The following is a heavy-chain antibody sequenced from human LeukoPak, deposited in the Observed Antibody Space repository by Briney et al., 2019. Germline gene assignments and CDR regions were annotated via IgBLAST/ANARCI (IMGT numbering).Heavy chain of an antibody. CDR1: GGSISSYY. V-gene: IGHV4-59*01. J-gene: IGHJ4*02. D-gene: IGHD6-13*01. Sequence: SETLSLTXTVSGGSISSYYWSWIRQPPGKALEWIGYIYYSGTTNYKPSLKSRVTISVDTSKNQFSLKLGSVTAADTAVYYCARDKRFSSSFDYWGQGTLVTVSS. CDR3: ARDKRFSSSFDY. CDR2: IYYSGTT.